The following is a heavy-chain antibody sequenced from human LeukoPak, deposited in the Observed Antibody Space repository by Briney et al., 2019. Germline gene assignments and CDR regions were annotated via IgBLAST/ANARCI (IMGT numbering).Heavy chain of an antibody. V-gene: IGHV3-23*01. Sequence: GGSLRLSCAASGFTFSSYGMSWVRQAPGKGLEWVSAISGSGGSTYYADSVKGRFTISRDNSKNTLYLQMNSLRAEDTAVYYCARVKWLASQFDAIDYYFDYWGQGTLVTVSS. CDR2: ISGSGGST. CDR1: GFTFSSYG. D-gene: IGHD6-19*01. J-gene: IGHJ4*02. CDR3: ARVKWLASQFDAIDYYFDY.